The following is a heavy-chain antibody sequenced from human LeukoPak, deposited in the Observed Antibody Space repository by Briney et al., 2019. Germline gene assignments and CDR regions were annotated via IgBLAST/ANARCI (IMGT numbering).Heavy chain of an antibody. Sequence: SVKVSCKASGGTFSSYAISWVRQAPGQGLEWMGGIIPIFGTANYAQKFQGRVTITADESTSTAYMELSSLRSEDTAVYYCARDLSPAASFYYYYYYMDVWGKGTTVTVSS. CDR3: ARDLSPAASFYYYYYYMDV. D-gene: IGHD2-2*01. J-gene: IGHJ6*03. CDR2: IIPIFGTA. V-gene: IGHV1-69*13. CDR1: GGTFSSYA.